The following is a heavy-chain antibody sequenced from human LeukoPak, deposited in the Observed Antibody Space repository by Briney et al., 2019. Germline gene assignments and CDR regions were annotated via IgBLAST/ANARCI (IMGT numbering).Heavy chain of an antibody. CDR1: GFTFSTYF. D-gene: IGHD4-11*01. V-gene: IGHV3-30-3*01. Sequence: GGSLRLSCAASGFTFSTYFMHWVRQAPGKGLEGVADIASDGSHKFYVESVKGRFPISRANSKNQLYLQMNSLRAEDTAVYFCARERQDSILHSGAFDIWGQGTMVTVSS. CDR2: IASDGSHK. CDR3: ARERQDSILHSGAFDI. J-gene: IGHJ3*02.